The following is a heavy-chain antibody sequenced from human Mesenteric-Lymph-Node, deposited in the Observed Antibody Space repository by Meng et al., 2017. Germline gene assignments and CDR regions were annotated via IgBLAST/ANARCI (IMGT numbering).Heavy chain of an antibody. Sequence: GGSLRLSCAASGFNLRNNWMHWVRQAPGKGLVWVSRISNDGSRIDYADSVEGRFTISRDNAKNSLSLQMNSLTAEDTAVYYCAREDGIVGASSASDVWGQGTMVTVSS. CDR1: GFNLRNNW. D-gene: IGHD1-26*01. J-gene: IGHJ3*01. CDR2: ISNDGSRI. V-gene: IGHV3-74*01. CDR3: AREDGIVGASSASDV.